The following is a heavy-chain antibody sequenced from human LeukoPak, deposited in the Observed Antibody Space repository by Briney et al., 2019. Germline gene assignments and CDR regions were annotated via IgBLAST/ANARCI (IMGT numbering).Heavy chain of an antibody. CDR1: GLTVSSNY. CDR2: IYSGGST. D-gene: IGHD5-18*01. J-gene: IGHJ6*02. CDR3: ARDSQLWLEEFYYYYGMDV. V-gene: IGHV3-66*01. Sequence: GGSLRLSCAASGLTVSSNYMSWVRQAPGKGLEWVSVIYSGGSTYYADSVKGRYTISRDNSKNTLYLQMNSLRAEDTAVYYCARDSQLWLEEFYYYYGMDVWGQGTTVTVSS.